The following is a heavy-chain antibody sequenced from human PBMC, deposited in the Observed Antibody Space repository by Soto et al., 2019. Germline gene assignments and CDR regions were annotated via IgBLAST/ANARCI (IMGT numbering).Heavy chain of an antibody. J-gene: IGHJ2*01. CDR2: ISYDGSNK. CDR3: AKAALAGIASGAWYFDL. CDR1: GFTFSSYA. Sequence: QVQLVESGGGVVQPGRSLRLSCAASGFTFSSYAMHWVRQAPGKGLEWVAVISYDGSNKYYADSVKGRFTISRDNSKNTLYLQMNGLRAEDTTVYDCAKAALAGIASGAWYFDLWGRGTLVTVSS. D-gene: IGHD6-19*01. V-gene: IGHV3-30-3*01.